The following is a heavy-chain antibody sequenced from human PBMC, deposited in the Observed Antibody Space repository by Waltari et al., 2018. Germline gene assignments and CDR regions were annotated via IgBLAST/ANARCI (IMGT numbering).Heavy chain of an antibody. Sequence: VQLVESGGGLVQPGGSLSPSCARPGFTFRDHYMDWVRQAPGKGVEWVGRIRNKASSYSTEYAASVKGRFTISRDDSKNSLYLQMNSLKTEDTAVYYCARDRGDYVSDYWGQGTLVTVSS. V-gene: IGHV3-72*01. CDR3: ARDRGDYVSDY. CDR1: GFTFRDHY. D-gene: IGHD4-17*01. CDR2: IRNKASSYST. J-gene: IGHJ4*02.